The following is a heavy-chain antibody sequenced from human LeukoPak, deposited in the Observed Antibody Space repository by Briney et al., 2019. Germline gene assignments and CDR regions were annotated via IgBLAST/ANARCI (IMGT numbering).Heavy chain of an antibody. CDR2: ISTSSSYI. CDR3: ARASSSWYYFDY. J-gene: IGHJ4*02. D-gene: IGHD6-13*01. CDR1: GFIFSSYS. Sequence: TPGGSLRLSCAASGFIFSSYSMNWVRQAPGKGLEWVSFISTSSSYIYYADSVKGRFTISRDNAKNSLYLQMNSLRAEDTAVYYCARASSSWYYFDYWGQGTLVTVSS. V-gene: IGHV3-21*01.